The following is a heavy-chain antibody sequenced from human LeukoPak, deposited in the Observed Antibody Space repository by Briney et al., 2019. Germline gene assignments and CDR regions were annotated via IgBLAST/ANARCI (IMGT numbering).Heavy chain of an antibody. CDR1: GFTFSSYA. V-gene: IGHV3-23*01. D-gene: IGHD1-26*01. J-gene: IGHJ5*02. CDR2: IDGRGIST. Sequence: GGSLRLPCAASGFTFSSYAMTWVRQAPGKGLEWVSTIDGRGISTYYADSVKGRFTISRDNSKNTLYLQMNSLRAEDTAVYYCAKDPSGSYFPNWFDPWGQGTLVTVSS. CDR3: AKDPSGSYFPNWFDP.